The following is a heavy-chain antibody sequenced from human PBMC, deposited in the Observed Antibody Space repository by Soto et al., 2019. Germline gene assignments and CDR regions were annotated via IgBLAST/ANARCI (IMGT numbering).Heavy chain of an antibody. D-gene: IGHD3-3*01. V-gene: IGHV4-59*01. Sequence: SEPLSLTCNVSGGSISAFYWSWIRQSPGKGLEWIGYLYYTGSTNYNPALKSRVTISLDTSKNQFSLKVRSVTAADTAVYYCARGGGYDFRSSQAPPIDVWGQGTTVTVSS. CDR2: LYYTGST. CDR1: GGSISAFY. J-gene: IGHJ6*02. CDR3: ARGGGYDFRSSQAPPIDV.